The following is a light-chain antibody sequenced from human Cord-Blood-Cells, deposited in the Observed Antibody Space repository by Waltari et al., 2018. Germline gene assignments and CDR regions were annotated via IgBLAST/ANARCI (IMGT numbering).Light chain of an antibody. J-gene: IGKJ2*03. CDR1: QSVSSSY. V-gene: IGKV3-20*01. CDR3: QQYGSSPYS. CDR2: GAS. Sequence: EIVLTQSPGTLSLSPGERATLSCRASQSVSSSYLAWYQQKPGQAPRLLIYGASSRATGIPDRFSGSVSGTDFTLTISRLEPEDFAVYYCQQYGSSPYSFCQGTKLEIK.